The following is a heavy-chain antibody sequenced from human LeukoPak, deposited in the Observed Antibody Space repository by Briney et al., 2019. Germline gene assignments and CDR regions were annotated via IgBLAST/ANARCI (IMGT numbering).Heavy chain of an antibody. Sequence: GGSLRLSCAASGFTFSSYAMSWVRQAPGKGLEWVGRIKSKTDGGTTDYAAPVKGRFTISRDDSKNTLYLQMNSLKTEDTAVYYCTTDSISEPGAHYYDSSGPPGYWGQGTLVTVSS. CDR2: IKSKTDGGTT. CDR3: TTDSISEPGAHYYDSSGPPGY. J-gene: IGHJ4*02. CDR1: GFTFSSYA. V-gene: IGHV3-15*01. D-gene: IGHD3-22*01.